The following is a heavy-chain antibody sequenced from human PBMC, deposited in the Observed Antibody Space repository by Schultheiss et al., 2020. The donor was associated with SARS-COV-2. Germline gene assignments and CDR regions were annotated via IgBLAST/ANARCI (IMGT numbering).Heavy chain of an antibody. CDR3: ARGPIVVVPANYYYYMDV. CDR1: GFTFSNAW. V-gene: IGHV3-23*01. D-gene: IGHD2-2*01. CDR2: ISVRGGRA. J-gene: IGHJ6*03. Sequence: GESLKISCAASGFTFSNAWMSWVRQAPGKGLEWVSGISVRGGRANYADSVKGRFTISRDNAKNTLYLQMNSLRAEDTAVYYCARGPIVVVPANYYYYMDVWGKGTTVTVSS.